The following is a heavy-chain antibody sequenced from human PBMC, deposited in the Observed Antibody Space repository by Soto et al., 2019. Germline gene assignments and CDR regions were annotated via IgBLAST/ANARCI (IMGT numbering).Heavy chain of an antibody. J-gene: IGHJ4*02. CDR3: AEAVSGSIRYFDY. D-gene: IGHD1-26*01. CDR1: GFTFSSYA. CDR2: ITGSGVTT. V-gene: IGHV3-23*01. Sequence: GGSLRLSCAASGFTFSSYAMSWVRQAPGKGLEWVSLITGSGVTTYYADSVKGRFTISRDNSKNTLYLQMNSLRAEDTAVYYCAEAVSGSIRYFDYWGQGTLVTVSS.